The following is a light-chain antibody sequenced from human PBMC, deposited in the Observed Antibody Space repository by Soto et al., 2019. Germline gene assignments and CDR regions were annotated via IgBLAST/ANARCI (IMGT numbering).Light chain of an antibody. Sequence: DVVMTQSPLSLPVTLVQPASIPFRSSQSPVHSSGNTYLNWFLQKKGHSPRSLIYQVSNRDSGVPDRFRGSGSGIDFTLKISRVEADDVGVYYCMQGTYSPWTFGQGTKVDIK. CDR3: MQGTYSPWT. V-gene: IGKV2-30*02. CDR2: QVS. J-gene: IGKJ1*01. CDR1: QSPVHSSGNTY.